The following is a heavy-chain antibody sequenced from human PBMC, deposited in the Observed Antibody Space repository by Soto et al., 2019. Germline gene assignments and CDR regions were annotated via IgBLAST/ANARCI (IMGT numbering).Heavy chain of an antibody. V-gene: IGHV3-74*01. CDR1: GFTFSSYW. CDR3: ARESDFYYYYGMDV. Sequence: GGSLRLSCAASGFTFSSYWMHWVRQAPGKGLVWVSRINSDGSGTSYADSVKGRFTISRDNAKNTLYLQMNSLRAEDTAVYYCARESDFYYYYGMDVWGQGTTVTVSS. CDR2: INSDGSGT. J-gene: IGHJ6*02.